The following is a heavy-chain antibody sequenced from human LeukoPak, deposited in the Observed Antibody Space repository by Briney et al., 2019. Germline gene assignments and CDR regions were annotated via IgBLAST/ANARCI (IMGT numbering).Heavy chain of an antibody. CDR3: ARVGPFGSDYFLDY. CDR2: IKQDGSAK. D-gene: IGHD4-17*01. V-gene: IGHV3-7*05. J-gene: IGHJ4*02. CDR1: GFTFSTYW. Sequence: GGSLRLSCAASGFTFSTYWVSWVRQAPGKGLDWVANIKQDGSAKYHVDSVKGRFTISRDNAKNSLYLQMNSLRVEDTAVYYCARVGPFGSDYFLDYWGQGTLVTVSS.